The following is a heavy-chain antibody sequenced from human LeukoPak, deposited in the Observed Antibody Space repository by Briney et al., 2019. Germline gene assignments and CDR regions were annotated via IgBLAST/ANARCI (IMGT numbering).Heavy chain of an antibody. CDR2: ISAYNGDT. Sequence: GASVKVSCKASGYTFTSYGISWVRQAPGQGLEWMGWISAYNGDTNYAQKLQGRVTMTTDTSTRTAYMELRSLRSDDTAVYYCARDTNVETMVRGVDYWGQGTLVTVSS. D-gene: IGHD3-10*01. CDR3: ARDTNVETMVRGVDY. V-gene: IGHV1-18*01. CDR1: GYTFTSYG. J-gene: IGHJ4*02.